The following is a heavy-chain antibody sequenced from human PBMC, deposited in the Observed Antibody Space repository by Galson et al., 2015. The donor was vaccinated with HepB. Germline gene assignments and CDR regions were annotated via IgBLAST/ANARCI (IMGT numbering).Heavy chain of an antibody. Sequence: SMRLSCAASGFTFSTYGMHWVRQAPGKGLEWVAVISYDGSNKYYADSVKGRFTISRDNSKNTLYLQMNSLRAEDTAVYYCARDYGYCGGDCYSGALGYWGQGTLVTVSS. D-gene: IGHD2-21*02. J-gene: IGHJ4*02. CDR3: ARDYGYCGGDCYSGALGY. CDR1: GFTFSTYG. CDR2: ISYDGSNK. V-gene: IGHV3-30*03.